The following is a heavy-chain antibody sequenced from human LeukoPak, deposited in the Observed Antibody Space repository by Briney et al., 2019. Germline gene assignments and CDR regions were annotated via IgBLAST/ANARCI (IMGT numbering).Heavy chain of an antibody. V-gene: IGHV3-15*01. D-gene: IGHD1-26*01. J-gene: IGHJ6*03. Sequence: GGSLRLSCAASGFTVSSNYMSWVRQAPGKGLEWVGRIKSKTDGGTTDYAAPVKGRFTISRDDSKNTLYLQMNSLKTEDTAVYYCTTSRGAPDYYYYYMDVWGKGTTVTVSS. CDR2: IKSKTDGGTT. CDR3: TTSRGAPDYYYYYMDV. CDR1: GFTVSSNY.